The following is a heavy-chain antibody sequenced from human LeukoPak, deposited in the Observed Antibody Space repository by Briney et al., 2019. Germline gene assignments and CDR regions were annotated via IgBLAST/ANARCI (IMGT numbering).Heavy chain of an antibody. CDR3: ARVLRGRAITMVRGVKYHFDY. V-gene: IGHV3-7*01. Sequence: GGSLRLSCAASGFTFSSYWMSWVRQAPGKGLEWVANIKQDGSEKYYVDSVKGRFTISRDNAKNSLYLQMNSLRAEDTAVYYCARVLRGRAITMVRGVKYHFDYWGQGTLVTVSS. J-gene: IGHJ4*02. CDR1: GFTFSSYW. D-gene: IGHD3-10*01. CDR2: IKQDGSEK.